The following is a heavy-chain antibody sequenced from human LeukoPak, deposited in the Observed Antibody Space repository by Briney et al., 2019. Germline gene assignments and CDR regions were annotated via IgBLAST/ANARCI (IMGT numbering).Heavy chain of an antibody. Sequence: PGGSLRLSCAASGFTFSSYEMNWVRQAPGKGLEWVSAISGSSGNTYYADSVKGRFTISRDNSKNTLYLQMNSLRAEDTALYYCAKPAKTDYADYWGQGTLVTVSS. D-gene: IGHD1-14*01. CDR2: ISGSSGNT. J-gene: IGHJ4*02. CDR1: GFTFSSYE. CDR3: AKPAKTDYADY. V-gene: IGHV3-23*01.